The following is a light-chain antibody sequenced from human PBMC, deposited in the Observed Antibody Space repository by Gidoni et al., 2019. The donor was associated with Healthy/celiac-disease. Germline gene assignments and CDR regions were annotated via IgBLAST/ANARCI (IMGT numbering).Light chain of an antibody. V-gene: IGLV1-47*01. CDR2: RNN. CDR1: SSNIVSNY. J-gene: IGLJ1*01. Sequence: QSVLTQPPSASGTPGQRVTISCSGSSSNIVSNYVSWYQQLPGTAPKLLIYRNNQRPSGVPDRFSCSKSGTSASLAISGLRSEDEADYYCAAWDDSLSGYVFGTGTKVTVL. CDR3: AAWDDSLSGYV.